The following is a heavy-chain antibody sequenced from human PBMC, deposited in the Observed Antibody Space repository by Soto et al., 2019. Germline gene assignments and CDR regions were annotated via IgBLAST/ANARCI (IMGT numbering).Heavy chain of an antibody. D-gene: IGHD4-4*01. J-gene: IGHJ2*01. Sequence: GGSLRLSCVASGSTFSSHAMSWVRQGPGKGLEWVSVISGPGENTYYADSVKGRFTISRDNSKNTVFLQMSSLRPEDTAVYYCARKTTVNPTRPYWYFDLWGRGTLVTVSS. CDR2: ISGPGENT. V-gene: IGHV3-23*01. CDR1: GSTFSSHA. CDR3: ARKTTVNPTRPYWYFDL.